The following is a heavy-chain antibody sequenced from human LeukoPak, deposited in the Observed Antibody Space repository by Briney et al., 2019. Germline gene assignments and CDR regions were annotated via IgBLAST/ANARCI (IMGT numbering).Heavy chain of an antibody. V-gene: IGHV4-61*01. Sequence: SETLSLTCAVSGGSVNNGRYYWSWIRQPPGRGLEWIGYIFSSGSTTYNPSLKSRVTISVDTSKNQFSLKLTSVTAADTAVYYCARRRSDGYNFDYWGQGALVTVSS. D-gene: IGHD5-24*01. CDR1: GGSVNNGRYY. J-gene: IGHJ4*02. CDR3: ARRRSDGYNFDY. CDR2: IFSSGST.